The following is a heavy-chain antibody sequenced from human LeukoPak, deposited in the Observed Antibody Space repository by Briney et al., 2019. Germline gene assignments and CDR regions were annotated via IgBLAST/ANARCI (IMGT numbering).Heavy chain of an antibody. CDR2: IWYVGSNK. Sequence: GGSLRLSCAASGFTFSSYGMHWVRQAPGKGLEWVAVIWYVGSNKYYADSVKGRFTISRDNSKNTLYLQTNSLRAEDTAVYYCARSLAAADQKTFDYGGQGTLVTVSS. J-gene: IGHJ4*02. D-gene: IGHD6-13*01. V-gene: IGHV3-33*01. CDR1: GFTFSSYG. CDR3: ARSLAAADQKTFDY.